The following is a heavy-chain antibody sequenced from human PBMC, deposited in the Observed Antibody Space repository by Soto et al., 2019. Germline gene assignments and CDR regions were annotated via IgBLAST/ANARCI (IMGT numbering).Heavy chain of an antibody. J-gene: IGHJ4*02. CDR3: ARRGSGHTFDY. CDR2: LYSGST. Sequence: QLQLQESGPGLVKPSETLSLTCAVSGASISRGGFHWGWIRQPPGQGLEWIGSLYSGSTYYNPSLKSRVTISADTSKIQFSLTLISVTAADTAVYYCARRGSGHTFDYWGQGTLVTVSS. D-gene: IGHD3-10*01. V-gene: IGHV4-39*01. CDR1: GASISRGGFH.